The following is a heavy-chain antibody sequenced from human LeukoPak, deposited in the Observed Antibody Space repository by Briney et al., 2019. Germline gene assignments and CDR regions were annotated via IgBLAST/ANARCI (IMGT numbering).Heavy chain of an antibody. Sequence: SETLSLTCTVSGGSITSSGYYWGWIRQPPGKGLEWIGSMYYSGNTYYNPSLKSRVTMSVDTSKNQFSLKMSSLTAADTAVYYCARQHTRGGVVALVDYWGQGTLVTVSS. CDR1: GGSITSSGYY. D-gene: IGHD3-3*01. V-gene: IGHV4-39*01. J-gene: IGHJ4*02. CDR2: MYYSGNT. CDR3: ARQHTRGGVVALVDY.